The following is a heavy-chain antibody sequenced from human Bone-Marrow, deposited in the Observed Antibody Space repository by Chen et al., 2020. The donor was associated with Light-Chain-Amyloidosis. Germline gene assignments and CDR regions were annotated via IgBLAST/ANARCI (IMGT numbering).Heavy chain of an antibody. D-gene: IGHD3-10*01. Sequence: EVQLVETGGGLIQPGGSLRLSCAASGFTVSSNYLSWVRQAPGKGLDWVSVIFSGGNTYHADSGKGRFTISRDNSKNTLYLQMNSLRAEDTAVYYCAKEPSRHMVRGEPELDYWGQGTLVTVSS. CDR1: GFTVSSNY. CDR2: IFSGGNT. V-gene: IGHV3-53*05. J-gene: IGHJ4*02. CDR3: AKEPSRHMVRGEPELDY.